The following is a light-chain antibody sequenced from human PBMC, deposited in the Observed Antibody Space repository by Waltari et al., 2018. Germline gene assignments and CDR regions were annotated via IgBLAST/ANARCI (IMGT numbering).Light chain of an antibody. CDR1: DLPRKY. J-gene: IGLJ1*01. CDR2: EDT. V-gene: IGLV3-10*01. CDR3: YSSDSTGLRV. Sequence: SYELTQTPSVSVSPGQTARTTCSGQDLPRKYAYWFQQKSGQAPRLVIYEDTKRPSGIPDIFSGSSSGTVATLTIAGAQVDDEADYYCYSSDSTGLRVFGGGTSVVVL.